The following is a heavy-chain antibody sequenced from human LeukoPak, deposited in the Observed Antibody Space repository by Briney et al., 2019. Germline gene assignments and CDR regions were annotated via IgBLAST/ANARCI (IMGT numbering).Heavy chain of an antibody. V-gene: IGHV4-34*01. CDR2: INHSGST. Sequence: SETLSLTCAVYGGSFSGYFWSWIRQPPGKGLEWIGEINHSGSTNYNPSLKSRVTISLDTSRNQFSLKLNSVTAADTAVYYCAKSNGYGLIDIWGQGTMVTVSS. CDR1: GGSFSGYF. J-gene: IGHJ3*02. D-gene: IGHD3-22*01. CDR3: AKSNGYGLIDI.